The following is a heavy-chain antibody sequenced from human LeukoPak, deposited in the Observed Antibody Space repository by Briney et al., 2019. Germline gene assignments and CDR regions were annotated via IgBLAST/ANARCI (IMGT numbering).Heavy chain of an antibody. CDR2: VYYTGST. CDR1: GGALCSSSYY. J-gene: IGHJ4*02. V-gene: IGHV4-39*02. CDR3: ASDSSGYYFFDY. D-gene: IGHD3-22*01. Sequence: PETLSLSCTVSGGALCSSSYYSGSVRHPPGKGLEWVGSVYYTGSTYYNPSLKSRVTISVDTSKNQFSLTLTSVTATDTAVYYCASDSSGYYFFDYWGQGTLVTVSS.